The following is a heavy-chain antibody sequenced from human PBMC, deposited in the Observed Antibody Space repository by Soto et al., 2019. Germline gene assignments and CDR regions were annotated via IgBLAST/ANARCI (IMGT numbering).Heavy chain of an antibody. V-gene: IGHV4-59*08. CDR3: ARRWGRTFDY. Sequence: SETLSLTCTVSGGSISSYYLSWIRQPPGKGLEWIGYIYYSGSTNYNPSLKSRVTISVDTSKNQFSLRLSSVTAADTAVYYCARRWGRTFDYWGQGTLVTVSS. CDR1: GGSISSYY. J-gene: IGHJ4*02. D-gene: IGHD7-27*01. CDR2: IYYSGST.